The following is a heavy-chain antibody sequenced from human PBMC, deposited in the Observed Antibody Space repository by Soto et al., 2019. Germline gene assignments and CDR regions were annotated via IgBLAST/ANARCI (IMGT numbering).Heavy chain of an antibody. CDR2: IYYSGST. CDR3: ARPRDLLDAFAI. D-gene: IGHD2-21*02. CDR1: GGSISSSSYY. V-gene: IGHV4-39*01. Sequence: SETLSLTCTVSGGSISSSSYYWGWIRQPPGKGLEWIGSIYYSGSTYYNPSLKSRVTISVDTSKNQFSLKLSSVTAADTAVYYCARPRDLLDAFAIWGQGTMVTVSS. J-gene: IGHJ3*02.